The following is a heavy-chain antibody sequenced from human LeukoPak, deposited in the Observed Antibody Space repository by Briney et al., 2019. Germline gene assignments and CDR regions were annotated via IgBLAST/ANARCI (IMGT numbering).Heavy chain of an antibody. Sequence: GGSLRLSCAASGFTFSSYAMSWVRQAPGKGLEWVSAISGSGGSTYYADSVKGRVTISRDNSKNTLYPQMNSLRAEDTAVYYCAKADNWDDYYYYYGMDVWGQGTTVTVSS. J-gene: IGHJ6*02. V-gene: IGHV3-23*01. D-gene: IGHD1-1*01. CDR3: AKADNWDDYYYYYGMDV. CDR1: GFTFSSYA. CDR2: ISGSGGST.